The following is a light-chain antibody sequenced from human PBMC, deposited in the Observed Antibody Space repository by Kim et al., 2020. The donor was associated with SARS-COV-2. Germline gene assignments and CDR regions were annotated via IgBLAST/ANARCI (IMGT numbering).Light chain of an antibody. J-gene: IGKJ2*01. CDR2: VAS. CDR3: LQHYTVAYT. V-gene: IGKV1-6*01. Sequence: SASVRGRVTMTCRARQGHRIDLGWAQPKAGPAAQLLIYVASSLHSAVPSRFRGIGYGTDFPLTLSSLQPEDIAPHSSLQHYTVAYTCGKGTKLEI. CDR1: QGHRID.